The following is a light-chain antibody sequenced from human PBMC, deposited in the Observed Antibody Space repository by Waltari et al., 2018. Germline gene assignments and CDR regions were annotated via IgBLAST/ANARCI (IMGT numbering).Light chain of an antibody. J-gene: IGLJ2*01. CDR3: LLDYGGAQV. CDR2: STT. CDR1: TGAVTTGYS. V-gene: IGLV7-43*01. Sequence: QTVVTQEPSLTVSPGGTVTLTCASSTGAVTTGYSPNWFQQKPGQPPRSLIYSTTNTPSWTPARFSGSLLGGKAALTLSGAQPEDEADYYCLLDYGGAQVFGGGTKLTVL.